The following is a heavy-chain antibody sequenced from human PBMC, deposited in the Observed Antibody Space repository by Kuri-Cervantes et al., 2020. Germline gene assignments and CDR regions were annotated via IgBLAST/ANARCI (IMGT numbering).Heavy chain of an antibody. CDR2: ISGSGGST. V-gene: IGHV3-23*01. J-gene: IGHJ4*02. D-gene: IGHD2-2*01. Sequence: GESLKISCATSGVTVSTSYMSWVRQAPGKGLEWVSAISGSGGSTYYADSVKGRFTISRDNSKNTLYLQMNSLRAEDTAVYYCAKAWWRPAIGGQVDYWGQGTPVTVSS. CDR3: AKAWWRPAIGGQVDY. CDR1: GVTVSTSY.